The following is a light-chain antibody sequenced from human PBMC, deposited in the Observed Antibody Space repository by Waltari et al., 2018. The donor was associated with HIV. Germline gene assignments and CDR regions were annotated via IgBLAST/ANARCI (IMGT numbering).Light chain of an antibody. CDR3: TTWDSSLSALV. V-gene: IGLV1-51*01. J-gene: IGLJ2*01. CDR2: DDD. CDR1: SSNIGSNY. Sequence: QSVLTQPPSVSAAPGQKVTISCSGRSSNIGSNYVCWYRHVPGTAPKLVIYDDDQRPSGIVDRVSASKSGTSANLDITGLQTGDEADYYCTTWDSSLSALVFGGGTKLTVL.